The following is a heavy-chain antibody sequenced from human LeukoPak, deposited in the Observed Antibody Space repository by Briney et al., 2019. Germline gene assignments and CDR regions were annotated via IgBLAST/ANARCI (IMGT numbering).Heavy chain of an antibody. J-gene: IGHJ6*02. Sequence: PGGSLRLSCAASGFTFSSYAMHWVRQAPGKGLEWVSYISSSSSTIYYADSVKGRFTISRDNAKNSLYLQMNSLRAEDTAVYYCARITSRYGMDVWGQGTTVTVSS. CDR1: GFTFSSYA. CDR3: ARITSRYGMDV. D-gene: IGHD1-1*01. V-gene: IGHV3-48*01. CDR2: ISSSSSTI.